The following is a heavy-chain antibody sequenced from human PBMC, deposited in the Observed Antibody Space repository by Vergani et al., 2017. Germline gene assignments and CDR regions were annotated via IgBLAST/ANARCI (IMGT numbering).Heavy chain of an antibody. V-gene: IGHV3-30*18. J-gene: IGHJ5*02. CDR2: ISYDGSNK. Sequence: QVQLVESGGGVVQPGRSLRLSCAASGFTFSSYGMHWVRQAPGKGLEWVAVISYDGSNKYYADSVKGRFTISRDNSKNTLYLQMNSLRVEDTAVYYCAKSQLELWWWQGGSWGQGTLVTVSS. CDR3: AKSQLELWWWQGGS. D-gene: IGHD2-21*01. CDR1: GFTFSSYG.